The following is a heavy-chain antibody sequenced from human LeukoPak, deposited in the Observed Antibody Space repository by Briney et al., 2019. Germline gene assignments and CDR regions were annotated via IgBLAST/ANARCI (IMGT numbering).Heavy chain of an antibody. CDR3: ARGGGGYNQVYYFDY. Sequence: SETLSLTCAVYGGSFSGYYWSWIRQPPGKGLEWIGEINHSGSTNYNPSLKSRVTISVDTSKNQFSLKLSSVTAADTAVYYCARGGGGYNQVYYFDYWGQGTLVADSS. D-gene: IGHD5-24*01. CDR1: GGSFSGYY. CDR2: INHSGST. V-gene: IGHV4-34*01. J-gene: IGHJ4*02.